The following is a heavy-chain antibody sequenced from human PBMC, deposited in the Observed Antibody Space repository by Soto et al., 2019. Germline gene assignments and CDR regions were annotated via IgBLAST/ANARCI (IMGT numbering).Heavy chain of an antibody. D-gene: IGHD3-3*01. V-gene: IGHV3-33*01. CDR1: GFTFSSYG. J-gene: IGHJ6*02. CDR2: IWYDGSNK. CDR3: ARDKGDYDFYYLESYGTDV. Sequence: PGGSLTLSCAASGFTFSSYGMHWVRQAPGKGLEWVAVIWYDGSNKYYADSVKGRFTISRDNSKNTLYLQMNSLRAEDTAVYYCARDKGDYDFYYLESYGTDVWRQGTKVTVS.